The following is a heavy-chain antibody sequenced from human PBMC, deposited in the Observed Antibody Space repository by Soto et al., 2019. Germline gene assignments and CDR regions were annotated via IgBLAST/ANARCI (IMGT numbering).Heavy chain of an antibody. D-gene: IGHD6-19*01. J-gene: IGHJ4*02. V-gene: IGHV3-48*02. CDR3: ARETGLRSSGWSYYFDF. CDR1: GFTLSSYS. CDR2: ISGSGGTI. Sequence: EVQLVESGGGLVQPGGSLRLSCAASGFTLSSYSMHWVRQAPGKGLEWVSYISGSGGTIYYADSVKGRFTISRDXAKXXXXXXMNSLRDEDTAVYFCARETGLRSSGWSYYFDFWGQGTRVTVSS.